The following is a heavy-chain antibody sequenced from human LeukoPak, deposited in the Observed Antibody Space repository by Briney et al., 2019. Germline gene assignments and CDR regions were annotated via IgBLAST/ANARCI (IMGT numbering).Heavy chain of an antibody. V-gene: IGHV3-23*01. CDR3: AKDPGGYCSSTSCYTS. Sequence: PGGSLRLSCAASGFTFSSYAMSRVRQAPGKGLEWVSAISGSGGSTYYADSVKGRFTISRDNSKNTLYLQMNSLRAEDTAVYYCAKDPGGYCSSTSCYTSWGQGTLVTVSS. CDR2: ISGSGGST. D-gene: IGHD2-2*02. J-gene: IGHJ4*02. CDR1: GFTFSSYA.